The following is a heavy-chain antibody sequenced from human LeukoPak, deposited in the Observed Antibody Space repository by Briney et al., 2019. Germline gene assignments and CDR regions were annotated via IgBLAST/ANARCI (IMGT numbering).Heavy chain of an antibody. CDR1: GHSISSGYY. CDR3: ARGSSRDAFDI. D-gene: IGHD2-2*01. Sequence: SETLSLTCTVSGHSISSGYYWGWIRQPPGKGLEWIGSIYTSGSTNYNPSLKSRVTMSVDTSKNQFSLKLSSVTAADTAVYYCARGSSRDAFDIWGQGTMVTVSS. J-gene: IGHJ3*02. CDR2: IYTSGST. V-gene: IGHV4-38-2*02.